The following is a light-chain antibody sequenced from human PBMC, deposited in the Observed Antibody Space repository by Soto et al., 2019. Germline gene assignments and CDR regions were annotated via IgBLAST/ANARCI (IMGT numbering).Light chain of an antibody. CDR3: QSYDSSLSGSGV. CDR1: SSNIGAGYD. Sequence: QSVLTQPPSVYGAPGQRVTISCTGSSSNIGAGYDVHWYQHLPGTAPKLLIYGNNNRPSGVPDRFSGSKSGTSASLAITGLQAEDEADYYCQSYDSSLSGSGVFGGGTKLTVL. V-gene: IGLV1-40*01. CDR2: GNN. J-gene: IGLJ2*01.